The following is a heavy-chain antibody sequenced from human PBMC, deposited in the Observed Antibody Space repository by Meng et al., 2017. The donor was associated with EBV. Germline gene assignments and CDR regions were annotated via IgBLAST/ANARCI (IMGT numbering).Heavy chain of an antibody. CDR1: GDTLTRYA. V-gene: IGHV7-4-1*02. D-gene: IGHD3-9*01. CDR3: ASDILYV. J-gene: IGHJ4*02. Sequence: QGRLLQFGYKLMKRGASMKVSCKASGDTLTRYAMNWVRQAPGQGVEWMGWINSNTGKPTYAQGFTVRFVFSLDTSVSTAYLQSSSLKDEDTAVYYCASDILYVWGQGTLVTASS. CDR2: INSNTGKP.